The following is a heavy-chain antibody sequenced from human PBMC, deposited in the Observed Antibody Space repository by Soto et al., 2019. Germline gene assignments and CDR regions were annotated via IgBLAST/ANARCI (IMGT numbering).Heavy chain of an antibody. Sequence: QLQLQESGSGLVKPSQTLSLTCAVSGGSISSGGYSWIWIRQRQGKGLEWIGYIYHSGSTYYNPALKSRVTISVDRSKDQFSLKLSSVTAADTAVYYCARGDEYYYDSSGYYVGNAFDIWGQGTMVTVSS. CDR2: IYHSGST. D-gene: IGHD3-22*01. CDR1: GGSISSGGYS. CDR3: ARGDEYYYDSSGYYVGNAFDI. J-gene: IGHJ3*02. V-gene: IGHV4-30-2*01.